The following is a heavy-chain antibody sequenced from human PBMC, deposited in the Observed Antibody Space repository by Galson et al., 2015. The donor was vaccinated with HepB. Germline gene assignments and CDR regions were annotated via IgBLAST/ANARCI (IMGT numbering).Heavy chain of an antibody. CDR3: MSDGGSGY. Sequence: PRLPCRTSGLTFSSSWPTWPRRAPGKGLEWVANIKEDGSARNYVDSVKGRFTISRDNAKNSLSLQMNSLRAEDTAVYYCMSDGGSGYWGQGTLVTVSS. D-gene: IGHD3-10*01. V-gene: IGHV3-7*03. CDR1: GLTFSSSW. CDR2: IKEDGSAR. J-gene: IGHJ4*02.